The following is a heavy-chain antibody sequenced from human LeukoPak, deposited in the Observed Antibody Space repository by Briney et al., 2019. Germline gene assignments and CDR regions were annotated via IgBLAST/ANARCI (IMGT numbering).Heavy chain of an antibody. D-gene: IGHD4-11*01. Sequence: PGGSLRLSCAASGFTFSTYWMHWVRQAPGKGLVGVSGISGSGSAITPHYADSVKGRFTISRDNSKSTLYLQMNSLRVEDTAVYYCAKGLYSDYDWGQGTLVTVSS. CDR2: ISGSGSAITP. CDR1: GFTFSTYW. CDR3: AKGLYSDYD. J-gene: IGHJ4*02. V-gene: IGHV3-23*01.